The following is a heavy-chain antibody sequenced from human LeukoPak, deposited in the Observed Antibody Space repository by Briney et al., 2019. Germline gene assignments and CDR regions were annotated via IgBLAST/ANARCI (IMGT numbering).Heavy chain of an antibody. J-gene: IGHJ4*02. CDR2: INPSGGST. CDR1: GYTFTSNY. V-gene: IGHV1-46*01. D-gene: IGHD4-17*01. CDR3: ARDRLRQDFDY. Sequence: ASVKVSCKASGYTFTSNYMHWVRQAPGQGLEWMGIINPSGGSTSYAQKFQGRVTMTRDTSTSTVYMELSSLRSEDTAVYYCARDRLRQDFDYWGQGTLVTISS.